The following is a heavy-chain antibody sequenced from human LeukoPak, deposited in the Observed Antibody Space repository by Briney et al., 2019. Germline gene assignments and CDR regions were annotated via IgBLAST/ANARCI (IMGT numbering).Heavy chain of an antibody. J-gene: IGHJ4*02. V-gene: IGHV3-43D*03. CDR1: GFTFDDYA. Sequence: GGSLRLSCAASGFTFDDYAMHWVRQAPGKGLEWVSLISWDGGSTYYADSVKGRFTISRDNSKNSLYLQTNSLRAEDTALYYCAKGSSGYYYFDYWGQGTLVTVSS. CDR2: ISWDGGST. CDR3: AKGSSGYYYFDY. D-gene: IGHD3-22*01.